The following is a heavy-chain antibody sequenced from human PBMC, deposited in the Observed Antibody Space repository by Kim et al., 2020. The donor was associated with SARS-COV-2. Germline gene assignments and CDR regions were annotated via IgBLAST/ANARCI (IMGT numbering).Heavy chain of an antibody. Sequence: SETLSLTCTVSGGSISSYYCNWIRQPPGKGLEWIGNIYYSGSTNYNPSLKSRVTISVDTTKNQSSLKLISVTAADTAVYYCARRAPFGEFPFDWGQGTLVTVSS. CDR2: IYYSGST. V-gene: IGHV4-59*08. CDR1: GGSISSYY. CDR3: ARRAPFGEFPFD. J-gene: IGHJ4*02. D-gene: IGHD3-10*01.